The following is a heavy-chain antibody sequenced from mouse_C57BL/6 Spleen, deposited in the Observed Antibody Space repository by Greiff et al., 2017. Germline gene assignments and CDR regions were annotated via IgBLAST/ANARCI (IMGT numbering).Heavy chain of an antibody. Sequence: QVTLKVSGPGILQPSPTLSLTCSFSGFSLSTSYMGIGWIRQPSGKGLEWLAHIWWNDDKYYHPSLKSRLTISKDTSTNQVFLKLTSVDTADTATYYCAHTRSAWFAYWGQGTLVTVSA. CDR3: AHTRSAWFAY. CDR2: IWWNDDK. V-gene: IGHV8-5*01. J-gene: IGHJ3*01. D-gene: IGHD3-1*01. CDR1: GFSLSTSYMG.